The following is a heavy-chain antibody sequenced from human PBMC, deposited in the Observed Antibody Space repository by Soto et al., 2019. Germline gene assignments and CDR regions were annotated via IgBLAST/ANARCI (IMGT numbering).Heavy chain of an antibody. D-gene: IGHD6-6*01. V-gene: IGHV3-74*01. Sequence: EVQLVQSGGGLVQPGGSVRLSCAASGFTFSNYWMHWARQAPGKKLVWVSRISTDGSNTGYADSVKGRFTISRDNAKNTLYLQMNSRRAEDTAMYYCVTDLLYRSSSGTNYWGQGNLVTVSS. CDR3: VTDLLYRSSSGTNY. CDR1: GFTFSNYW. CDR2: ISTDGSNT. J-gene: IGHJ4*02.